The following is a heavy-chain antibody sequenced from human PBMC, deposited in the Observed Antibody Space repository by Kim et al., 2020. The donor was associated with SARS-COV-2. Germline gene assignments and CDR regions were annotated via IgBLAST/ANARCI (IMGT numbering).Heavy chain of an antibody. J-gene: IGHJ6*02. CDR1: GYSFTSYW. CDR2: IDPSDSYT. CDR3: ARLETGTTYYYYGMDV. D-gene: IGHD1-7*01. Sequence: GESLKISCKGSGYSFTSYWISWVRQMPGKGLEWMGRIDPSDSYTNYSPSFQGHVTISADKSISTAYLQWSSLKASDTAMYYCARLETGTTYYYYGMDVWGQGTTVTVSS. V-gene: IGHV5-10-1*01.